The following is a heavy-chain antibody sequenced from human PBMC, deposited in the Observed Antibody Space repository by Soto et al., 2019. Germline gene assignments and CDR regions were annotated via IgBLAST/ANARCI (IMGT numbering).Heavy chain of an antibody. D-gene: IGHD3-10*01. J-gene: IGHJ5*02. Sequence: LTISCKGSGYSFTSYWIGWVHQMPGKGLEWMGIIYPGDSDTRYSPSFQGQVTISADKSISTAYLQWSSLKASDTAMYYCARAMVRGVIISHWFDPWGQGTLVTVSS. CDR1: GYSFTSYW. CDR3: ARAMVRGVIISHWFDP. CDR2: IYPGDSDT. V-gene: IGHV5-51*07.